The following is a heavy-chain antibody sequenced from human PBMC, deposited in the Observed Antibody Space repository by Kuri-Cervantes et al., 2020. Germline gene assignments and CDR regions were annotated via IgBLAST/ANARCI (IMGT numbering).Heavy chain of an antibody. CDR2: ISGSGGST. Sequence: GGSLRLPCAASGFTFSSYGMHWVRQAPGKGLEWVSAISGSGGSTYYADSVKGRFTISRDNSKNTLYLQMNSLRAEDTAVYYCAKYLVDSSGYYYTGFDYWGQGTLVTVSS. D-gene: IGHD3-22*01. CDR1: GFTFSSYG. CDR3: AKYLVDSSGYYYTGFDY. J-gene: IGHJ4*02. V-gene: IGHV3-23*01.